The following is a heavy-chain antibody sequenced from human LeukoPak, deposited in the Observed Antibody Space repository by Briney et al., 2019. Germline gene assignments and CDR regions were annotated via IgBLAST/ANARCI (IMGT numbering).Heavy chain of an antibody. Sequence: GGSLRLSCAASGFSVSSSYMYWARQAPGKGLEWVSFFYRGDTTYYAESVRGRFTISRDNAKNSLYLQMDILKPEDTAFYYCAKVDGYNSGWYDSWGQGTLVTVSS. V-gene: IGHV3-53*05. CDR1: GFSVSSSY. J-gene: IGHJ5*01. CDR2: FYRGDTT. CDR3: AKVDGYNSGWYDS. D-gene: IGHD6-19*01.